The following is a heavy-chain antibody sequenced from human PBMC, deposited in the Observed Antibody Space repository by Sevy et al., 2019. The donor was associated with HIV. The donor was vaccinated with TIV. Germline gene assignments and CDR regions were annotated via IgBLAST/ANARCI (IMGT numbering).Heavy chain of an antibody. CDR3: AKDVPFGTSYYYYGMDV. J-gene: IGHJ6*02. V-gene: IGHV3-30*02. CDR1: GFTFSSYG. Sequence: GGSLRLSCAASGFTFSSYGMHWVRQAPGKGLEWVAFIRYDGSNKYYADSVKGRFTISRDNSKNTLYLQMNSLRAEDTAVYYCAKDVPFGTSYYYYGMDVWGQGTTVTVSS. CDR2: IRYDGSNK. D-gene: IGHD3-10*01.